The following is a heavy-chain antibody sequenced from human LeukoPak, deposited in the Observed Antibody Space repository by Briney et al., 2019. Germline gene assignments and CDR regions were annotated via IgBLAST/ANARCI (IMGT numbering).Heavy chain of an antibody. Sequence: PSETLSLTCIVSGGSINSNTYYWGWIRQSPGKGLEWIGSIYYNGNTYYNPSLQSRVTISVDTSKNQFSLKLNSVTAADTAVYYCASFYCSGGSCYQYFSYYYMDVWGKGTTVTISS. D-gene: IGHD2-15*01. CDR1: GGSINSNTYY. CDR3: ASFYCSGGSCYQYFSYYYMDV. V-gene: IGHV4-39*01. J-gene: IGHJ6*03. CDR2: IYYNGNT.